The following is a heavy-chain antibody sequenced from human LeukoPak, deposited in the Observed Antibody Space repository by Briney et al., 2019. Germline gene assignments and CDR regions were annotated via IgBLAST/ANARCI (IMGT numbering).Heavy chain of an antibody. V-gene: IGHV4-59*01. D-gene: IGHD3-10*01. Sequence: PSETLSLTCTVSGGSISSYYWSWIRQPPGKGLEWIGYIYYSGSINYNPSLKSQVTISVDTSKNQFSLKLSSVTAADTAVYYCASYYYGSGSYVWTYGMDVWGQGTTVTVSS. CDR1: GGSISSYY. CDR2: IYYSGSI. CDR3: ASYYYGSGSYVWTYGMDV. J-gene: IGHJ6*02.